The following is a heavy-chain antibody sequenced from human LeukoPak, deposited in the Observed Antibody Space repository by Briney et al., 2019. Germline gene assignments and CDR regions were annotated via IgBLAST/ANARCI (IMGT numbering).Heavy chain of an antibody. CDR2: IYYSGST. Sequence: SETLSLTCTVSGGSISSYYWSWIRQPPGKGLEWIGYIYYSGSTNYNPSLKSRVTISVDTSKNQFSLKLSSVTAADTAVYYCARAQADSSGYYPYYFDYWGQGTLVTVSS. CDR1: GGSISSYY. D-gene: IGHD3-22*01. V-gene: IGHV4-59*01. CDR3: ARAQADSSGYYPYYFDY. J-gene: IGHJ4*02.